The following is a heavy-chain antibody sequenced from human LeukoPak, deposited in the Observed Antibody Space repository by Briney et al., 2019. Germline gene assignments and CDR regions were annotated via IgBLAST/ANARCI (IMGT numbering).Heavy chain of an antibody. V-gene: IGHV1-2*02. J-gene: IGHJ6*02. Sequence: AASVKVSFKASGYTFTAYYLQWVRLAPGQGLEWMGWINPKSGGTEYAQRFQGRVTMTRDTSTSTAYMELSRLRSDDTAVYYCARDHCSANSCYEDYYNGLDVWGQGTTVTVSS. CDR3: ARDHCSANSCYEDYYNGLDV. CDR2: INPKSGGT. D-gene: IGHD2-2*01. CDR1: GYTFTAYY.